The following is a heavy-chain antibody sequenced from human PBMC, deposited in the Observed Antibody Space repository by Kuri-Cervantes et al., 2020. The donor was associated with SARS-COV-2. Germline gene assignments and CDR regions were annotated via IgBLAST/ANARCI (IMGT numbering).Heavy chain of an antibody. J-gene: IGHJ4*02. Sequence: SLKISCAASGFTFDDYAMHWVRQAPGKGLEWVSGISWNSGSIGYADSVKGRFTISRDNAKNSLYLQMNSLRAEDTAFYYCAKDDGRNYGSGSYSIFDYWGQGTLVTVSS. CDR2: ISWNSGSI. CDR1: GFTFDDYA. D-gene: IGHD3-10*01. CDR3: AKDDGRNYGSGSYSIFDY. V-gene: IGHV3-9*01.